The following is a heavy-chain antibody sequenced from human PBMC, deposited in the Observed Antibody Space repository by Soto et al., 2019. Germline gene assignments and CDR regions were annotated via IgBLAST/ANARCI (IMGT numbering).Heavy chain of an antibody. Sequence: GGSLRLSCAASGFTFSSYWMHWVRQAPGKGLVWVSRINSDGSSTTYADSVKGRFTISRDNAKNTLYLQMNSLRAEDTAVFYCARARIAVAGFDYWGQGTLVTVSS. J-gene: IGHJ4*02. V-gene: IGHV3-74*01. D-gene: IGHD6-19*01. CDR1: GFTFSSYW. CDR3: ARARIAVAGFDY. CDR2: INSDGSST.